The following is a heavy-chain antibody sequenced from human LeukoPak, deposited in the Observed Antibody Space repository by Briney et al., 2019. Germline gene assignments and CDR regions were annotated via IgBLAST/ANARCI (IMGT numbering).Heavy chain of an antibody. CDR2: ISYDGSNK. CDR1: GFTFSSYG. CDR3: AKDRVQTYYYDSSGYLDFDY. V-gene: IGHV3-30*18. D-gene: IGHD3-22*01. Sequence: GGSLRLSCAASGFTFSSYGMHWVRQAPGKGLEWVAVISYDGSNKYYADSVKGRFTISRDNSKDTLYLQMNSLRAEDTAVYYCAKDRVQTYYYDSSGYLDFDYWGQGTLVTVSS. J-gene: IGHJ4*02.